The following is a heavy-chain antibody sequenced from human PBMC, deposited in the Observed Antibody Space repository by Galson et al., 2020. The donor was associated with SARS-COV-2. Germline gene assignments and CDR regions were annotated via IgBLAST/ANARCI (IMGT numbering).Heavy chain of an antibody. V-gene: IGHV4-31*03. CDR3: ARVSSDCSGGSCWDFDP. CDR2: IYYSGST. D-gene: IGHD2-15*01. Sequence: SETLSLTCTVSGGSISSGGYYWSWIRQHPGKGLEWIGYIYYSGSTYYNPSLKSRVTISVDTSKNQFSLKLSSVTAADTAVYYCARVSSDCSGGSCWDFDPWGQGTLVTVSS. CDR1: GGSISSGGYY. J-gene: IGHJ5*02.